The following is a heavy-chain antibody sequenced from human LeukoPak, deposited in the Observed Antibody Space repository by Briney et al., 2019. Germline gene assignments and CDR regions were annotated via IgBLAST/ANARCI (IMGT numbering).Heavy chain of an antibody. CDR3: ARVGWYSSSWYYFDY. D-gene: IGHD6-13*01. CDR2: INHSGST. Sequence: PSETLSLTCAVYGGSFSGYYWSWIRQPPGKGLEWIGEINHSGSTNYNPSLKSRVTISVDTSKNQFSLKLSSVTAADTAVYYCARVGWYSSSWYYFDYWGQGTLVTVSS. CDR1: GGSFSGYY. J-gene: IGHJ4*02. V-gene: IGHV4-34*01.